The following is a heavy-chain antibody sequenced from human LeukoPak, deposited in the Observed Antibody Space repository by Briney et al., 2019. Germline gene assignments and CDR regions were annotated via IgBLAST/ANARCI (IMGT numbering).Heavy chain of an antibody. D-gene: IGHD1-26*01. Sequence: SETLSLTCTVSGGSISSYYWSWIRQPPGKGLEWIGYIYYSGSTNYNPSLKSRVTISVDTSKNQFSLKLSSVTAADTAVYYCARDLGGATGALDYWGQGTLVTVSS. CDR3: ARDLGGATGALDY. V-gene: IGHV4-59*12. CDR1: GGSISSYY. CDR2: IYYSGST. J-gene: IGHJ4*02.